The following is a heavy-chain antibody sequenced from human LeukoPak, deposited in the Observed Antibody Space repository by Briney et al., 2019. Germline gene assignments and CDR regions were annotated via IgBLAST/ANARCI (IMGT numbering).Heavy chain of an antibody. CDR1: GFTFSSYW. D-gene: IGHD2-21*02. CDR3: ARTTYCGGDCYSSDFQH. CDR2: IKQDGSEK. V-gene: IGHV3-7*03. J-gene: IGHJ1*01. Sequence: GGSLRLSCAASGFTFSSYWMSWVRQAPGKGLEWVANIKQDGSEKYYVDSVKGRFTISRDNAKNSLYLQMNSLRAEDTAVYYCARTTYCGGDCYSSDFQHWGQGTLVTVSS.